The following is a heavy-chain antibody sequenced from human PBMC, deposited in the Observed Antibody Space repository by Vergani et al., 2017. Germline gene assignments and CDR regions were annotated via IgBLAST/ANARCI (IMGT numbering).Heavy chain of an antibody. D-gene: IGHD2-2*02. CDR1: GFTFSSYS. V-gene: IGHV3-21*01. Sequence: EVQLVESGGGLVKPGGSLRLSCAASGFTFSSYSMNWVRQAPGKGLEWVSSISSSSSYICYADSVKGRFTISRDNAKNSLYLQMNRLRAEDTAGYYVARDRKYQLLYNSPHSVYYYYYYMDVWGKGTTVTVSS. CDR2: ISSSSSYI. J-gene: IGHJ6*03. CDR3: ARDRKYQLLYNSPHSVYYYYYYMDV.